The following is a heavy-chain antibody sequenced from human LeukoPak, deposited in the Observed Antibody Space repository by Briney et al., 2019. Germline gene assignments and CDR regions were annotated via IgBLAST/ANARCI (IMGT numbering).Heavy chain of an antibody. J-gene: IGHJ3*02. CDR1: GESFSGYY. CDR3: ARGGKDYLYYYDSSGYPQPAFDI. CDR2: INHSGSN. Sequence: PSETLSLTCAVYGESFSGYYWSWIRQPPGKGLEWIGEINHSGSNNYNPSLKSRVTISVDTSKNQFSLKLSSVTAADTAVYYCARGGKDYLYYYDSSGYPQPAFDIWGQGTMVTVSS. V-gene: IGHV4-34*01. D-gene: IGHD3-22*01.